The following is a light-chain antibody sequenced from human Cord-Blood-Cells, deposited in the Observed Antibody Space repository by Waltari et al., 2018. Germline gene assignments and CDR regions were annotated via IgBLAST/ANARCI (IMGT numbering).Light chain of an antibody. Sequence: QSALTQPASVSGSHGQSITIPCPGTSSDLGGYNYVSRYQQNPGKAPKLMIYDVTNRPSGVSNRFSGSKSGNTASLTISGLQAEDEADYYCSSYTSSSTVVFGGGTKLTVL. J-gene: IGLJ2*01. CDR3: SSYTSSSTVV. CDR2: DVT. V-gene: IGLV2-14*01. CDR1: SSDLGGYNY.